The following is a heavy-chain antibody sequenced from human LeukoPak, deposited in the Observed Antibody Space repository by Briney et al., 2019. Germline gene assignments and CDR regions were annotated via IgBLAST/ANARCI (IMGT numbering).Heavy chain of an antibody. Sequence: SVKVSCKASGGTFSSYAISWVRQAPGQGLEWMGWIIPIFGTANYAQKFQGRVTITADESTSTAYMELSSLRSEDTAVYYCARAQYYYGSENWFDPWGQGTLVTVSS. V-gene: IGHV1-69*13. CDR2: IIPIFGTA. J-gene: IGHJ5*02. CDR3: ARAQYYYGSENWFDP. CDR1: GGTFSSYA. D-gene: IGHD3-10*01.